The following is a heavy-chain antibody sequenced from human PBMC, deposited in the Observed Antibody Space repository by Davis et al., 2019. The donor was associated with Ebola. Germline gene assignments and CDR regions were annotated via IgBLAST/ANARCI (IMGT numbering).Heavy chain of an antibody. CDR2: ISGSGGST. V-gene: IGHV3-23*01. D-gene: IGHD3-3*01. J-gene: IGHJ4*02. CDR1: GFTFSSYS. Sequence: PGGSLRLSCAASGFTFSSYSMNWVRQAPGKGLEWVSAISGSGGSTYYADSVKGRFTISRDNSKNTLYLQMNSLKPGDAAVYYCGRGWGFREIFGVVDFWGQGTLVTVSS. CDR3: GRGWGFREIFGVVDF.